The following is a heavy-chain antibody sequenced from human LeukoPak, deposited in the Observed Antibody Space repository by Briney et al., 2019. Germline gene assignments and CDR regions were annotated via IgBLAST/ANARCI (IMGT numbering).Heavy chain of an antibody. V-gene: IGHV3-48*01. CDR3: ARDSPPDI. CDR1: GFTFSNAW. Sequence: GGSLRLSCAASGFTFSNAWMSWVRQAPGKGLEWVSYISSSSSTIYYADSVKGRFTISRDNAKNSLYLQMNSLRAEDTAVYYCARDSPPDIWGQGTMVTVSS. J-gene: IGHJ3*02. CDR2: ISSSSSTI.